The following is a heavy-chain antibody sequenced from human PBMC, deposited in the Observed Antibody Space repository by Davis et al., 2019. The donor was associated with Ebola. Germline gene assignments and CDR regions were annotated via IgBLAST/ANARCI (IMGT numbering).Heavy chain of an antibody. CDR2: IYYSGST. CDR1: GGSVSSGSYY. J-gene: IGHJ4*02. V-gene: IGHV4-61*01. D-gene: IGHD3-3*01. Sequence: PSETLSLTCTVSGGSVSSGSYYWSWIRQPPGKGLEWIGYIYYSGSTYYNPSLKSRVTISVDTSKNQFSLKLSSVTAADTAVYYCAIKYDFWSGFSYWGQGTLVTVSS. CDR3: AIKYDFWSGFSY.